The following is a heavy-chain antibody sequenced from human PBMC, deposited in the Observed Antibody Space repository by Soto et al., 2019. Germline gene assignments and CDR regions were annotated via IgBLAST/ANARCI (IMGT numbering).Heavy chain of an antibody. Sequence: SQTLSLTCVISGDSVSSNSAAWNWIRQSPSRGLEWLGRTYYRSKWYNDYAVSVKSRITINPDTSKNQFSLQLNSVTPEDTAVYYCARDIPSSVGYYYYGMDVWGQGTMVTVSS. D-gene: IGHD2-21*01. CDR1: GDSVSSNSAA. J-gene: IGHJ6*02. CDR3: ARDIPSSVGYYYYGMDV. V-gene: IGHV6-1*01. CDR2: TYYRSKWYN.